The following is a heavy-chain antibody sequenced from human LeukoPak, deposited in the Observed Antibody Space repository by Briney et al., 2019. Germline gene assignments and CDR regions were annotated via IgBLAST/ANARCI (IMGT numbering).Heavy chain of an antibody. V-gene: IGHV3-30*02. Sequence: PGGSLRLSCAASGSGFTFNNYWMHWVRQAPGKGLEWVAFIRYDGSNKYYADSVKGRFTISRDNSKNTLYLQMNSLRAEDTAVYYCARGGYYHILTGNRARILGFDYWGQGTLVTVSS. CDR2: IRYDGSNK. CDR3: ARGGYYHILTGNRARILGFDY. D-gene: IGHD3-9*01. CDR1: GSGFTFNNYW. J-gene: IGHJ4*02.